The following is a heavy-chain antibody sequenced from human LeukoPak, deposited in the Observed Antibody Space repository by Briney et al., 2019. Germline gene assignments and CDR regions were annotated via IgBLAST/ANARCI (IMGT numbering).Heavy chain of an antibody. V-gene: IGHV3-23*01. CDR1: GFTFSSYA. CDR2: ISGGGGST. Sequence: GGSLRLSCAASGFTFSSYAMSWVRQAPGKGLEWVSAISGGGGSTYYADSVKGRFTISRDNSKNTLYLQMNSLRAEDTAVYYWTRPLHYDSRGEHYWGQGTRVTVSS. CDR3: TRPLHYDSRGEHY. D-gene: IGHD3-22*01. J-gene: IGHJ4*02.